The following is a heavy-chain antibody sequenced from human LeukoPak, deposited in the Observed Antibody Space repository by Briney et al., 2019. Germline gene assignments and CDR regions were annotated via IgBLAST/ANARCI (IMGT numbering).Heavy chain of an antibody. V-gene: IGHV1-18*01. CDR3: ARGFVRTTVYMDV. J-gene: IGHJ6*03. D-gene: IGHD3-10*02. CDR2: ISGYNGNP. Sequence: ASVKVSCKASGYTFTSYGISWVRQAPGQGLEWMGWISGYNGNPKYAQKLQGRVTMTTDTSTSTAYMELRSPRSDDTAVYYCARGFVRTTVYMDVWGKGTTVTISS. CDR1: GYTFTSYG.